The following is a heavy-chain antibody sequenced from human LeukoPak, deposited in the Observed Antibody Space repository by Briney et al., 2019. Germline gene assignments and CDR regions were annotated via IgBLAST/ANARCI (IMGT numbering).Heavy chain of an antibody. D-gene: IGHD3-10*01. J-gene: IGHJ4*02. CDR3: AKTREWDYYGSGSYDFDY. V-gene: IGHV3-23*01. Sequence: PGGSLRLSCAASGFTFSSYAMSWVRQAPGKGLEWVSTISGSGGGIYYADSVKGRFTISRDNSKNTLFLQMNSLRAEDTAVYYCAKTREWDYYGSGSYDFDYWGQGILVTVSS. CDR1: GFTFSSYA. CDR2: ISGSGGGI.